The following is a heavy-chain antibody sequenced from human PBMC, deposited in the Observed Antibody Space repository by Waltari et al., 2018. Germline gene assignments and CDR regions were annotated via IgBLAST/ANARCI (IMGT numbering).Heavy chain of an antibody. J-gene: IGHJ4*02. CDR3: ARHESAHYGGFDS. D-gene: IGHD4-17*01. CDR2: VYHFGSS. Sequence: QVQLQESGPGLVKPSETLSLTCAVSGASIPSPSYWGWIRQPPGKGLEWIGYVYHFGSSSYNPSLKSRVTMSVDTSKRQFSLNLSSVTAADTAVYYCARHESAHYGGFDSWGRGTLVTVSA. V-gene: IGHV4-38-2*01. CDR1: GASIPSPSY.